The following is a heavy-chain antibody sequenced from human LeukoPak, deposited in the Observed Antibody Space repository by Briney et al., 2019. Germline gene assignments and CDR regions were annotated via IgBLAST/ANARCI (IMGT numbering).Heavy chain of an antibody. CDR3: AKSPTHDSFDYFQS. Sequence: GGSLRLSCAASGFTFSSYAMHWVRQAPGKGLEWVAVISYDGSNKYYADSVKGRLSISRDNSKKTLYLQMNSLRAEDTAVYYCAKSPTHDSFDYFQSWGQGTLVTVSS. CDR2: ISYDGSNK. J-gene: IGHJ4*02. D-gene: IGHD3-22*01. CDR1: GFTFSSYA. V-gene: IGHV3-30*04.